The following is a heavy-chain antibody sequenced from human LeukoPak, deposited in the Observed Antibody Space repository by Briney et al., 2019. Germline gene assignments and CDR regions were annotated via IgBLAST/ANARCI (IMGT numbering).Heavy chain of an antibody. D-gene: IGHD3-22*01. CDR2: ISSSSSYI. CDR3: ARDTDYYYDSSGPHDY. V-gene: IGHV3-21*01. CDR1: GFTFSSYW. Sequence: GGSLRLSCAASGFTFSSYWMSWVRQAPGKGLEWVSSISSSSSYIYYADSVKGRFTISRDNAKNSLYLQMNSLRAEDTAVYYCARDTDYYYDSSGPHDYWGQGTLVTVSS. J-gene: IGHJ4*02.